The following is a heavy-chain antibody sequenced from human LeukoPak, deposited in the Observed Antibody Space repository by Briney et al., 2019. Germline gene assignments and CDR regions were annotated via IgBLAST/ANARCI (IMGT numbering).Heavy chain of an antibody. Sequence: SETLSLTCTVSGGSISSSSYYWGWIRQPPGKGLEWIGSIYYSGSTYYNPSLKSRVTISVDTSKNHFSLKLGSVTAADTAVYYCVRRGLGYCSGGSCYSPHYFDYWGQGTLVTVSS. V-gene: IGHV4-39*02. CDR3: VRRGLGYCSGGSCYSPHYFDY. D-gene: IGHD2-15*01. J-gene: IGHJ4*02. CDR1: GGSISSSSYY. CDR2: IYYSGST.